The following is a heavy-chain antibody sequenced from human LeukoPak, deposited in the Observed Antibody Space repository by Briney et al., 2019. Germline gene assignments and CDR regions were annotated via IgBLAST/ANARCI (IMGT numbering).Heavy chain of an antibody. Sequence: GGSLRLSCAASGFTFSSYSMKWVRQAPGNALEWVSSISTRSSYIYYADSVKSRFTIARDNARISLYLKMNSLTAADTAVYYCAARDSYGSGNYPIDYWGQGTLVTVSS. CDR1: GFTFSSYS. J-gene: IGHJ4*02. V-gene: IGHV3-21*01. D-gene: IGHD3-10*01. CDR2: ISTRSSYI. CDR3: AARDSYGSGNYPIDY.